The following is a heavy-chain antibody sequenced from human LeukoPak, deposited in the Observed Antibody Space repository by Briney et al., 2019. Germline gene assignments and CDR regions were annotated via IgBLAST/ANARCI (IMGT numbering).Heavy chain of an antibody. CDR1: GGSFSGYY. V-gene: IGHV4-34*01. CDR3: ARFPASAEYRHYYYMDV. Sequence: SETLSLTCAVYGGSFSGYYWGWIRQPPGKGLEWIGEINHSGSTNYNPSLKSRVTMSVDTSKNQFSLKLSSVTAADTGVYYCARFPASAEYRHYYYMDVWGKGTTVTVSS. D-gene: IGHD6-25*01. CDR2: INHSGST. J-gene: IGHJ6*03.